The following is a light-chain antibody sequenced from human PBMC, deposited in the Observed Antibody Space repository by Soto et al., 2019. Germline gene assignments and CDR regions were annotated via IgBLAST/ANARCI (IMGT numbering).Light chain of an antibody. Sequence: EIVLTQSPATLSLSPGERATLSCRASQSVSTFLAWYQQKHGQAPRLLIYDASNRATGIPARFSGSGSGKDFTLTISSLEPEDFAVYYCQQRSNWQLTFGGGTKVEIK. CDR2: DAS. CDR3: QQRSNWQLT. J-gene: IGKJ4*01. V-gene: IGKV3-11*01. CDR1: QSVSTF.